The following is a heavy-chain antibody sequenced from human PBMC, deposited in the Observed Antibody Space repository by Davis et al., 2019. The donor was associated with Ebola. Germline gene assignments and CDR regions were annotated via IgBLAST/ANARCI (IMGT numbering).Heavy chain of an antibody. J-gene: IGHJ6*02. CDR1: GYSFYGFY. CDR3: AREEIVVVVVAANPPGGYYYYGMDV. V-gene: IGHV1-2*06. D-gene: IGHD2-15*01. CDR2: INPDSGGT. Sequence: ASVKVSCKASGYSFYGFYIHWVRQAPGQGPEWVGRINPDSGGTHHAQKFQGRVTMTRDTSIATVYLELSSLRSDDTAVYYCAREEIVVVVVAANPPGGYYYYGMDVWGQGTTVTVSS.